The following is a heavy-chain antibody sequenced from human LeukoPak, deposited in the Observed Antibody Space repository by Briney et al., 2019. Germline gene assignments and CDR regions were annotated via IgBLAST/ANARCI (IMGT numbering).Heavy chain of an antibody. D-gene: IGHD3-10*01. CDR3: ARLYYYGSGTYYNPGVGYFDY. J-gene: IGHJ4*02. Sequence: SETLPLTCAVSGGSVSSSNWWSWVRQPPGKGLEWIGEIYHSGTSNYNPSLRNRVTISIDESKNHFSLNLFSVTAADTAVYYCARLYYYGSGTYYNPGVGYFDYWGQGTLVTVSS. CDR1: GGSVSSSNW. V-gene: IGHV4-4*02. CDR2: IYHSGTS.